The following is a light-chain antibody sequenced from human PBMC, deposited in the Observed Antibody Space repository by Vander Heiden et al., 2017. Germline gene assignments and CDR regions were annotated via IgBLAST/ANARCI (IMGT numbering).Light chain of an antibody. J-gene: IGLJ1*01. CDR2: GNS. CDR3: QSYDSSLSGSKV. Sequence: QSVLTQPPSVSGAPGQRVTISCPGSSSNIGAGYDVPWYQQLPVTAPKLLIYGNSNPPSWVPDRFSGSKSGTSASLAITGLQAEDEADYYCQSYDSSLSGSKVFGTGTKVTVL. V-gene: IGLV1-40*01. CDR1: SSNIGAGYD.